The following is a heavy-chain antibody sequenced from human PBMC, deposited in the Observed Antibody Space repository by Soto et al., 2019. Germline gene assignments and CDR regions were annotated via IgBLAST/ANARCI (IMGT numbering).Heavy chain of an antibody. J-gene: IGHJ4*02. CDR3: ARVNGAYYLDY. CDR2: IRNKANSYTT. V-gene: IGHV3-72*01. D-gene: IGHD2-8*01. CDR1: GFTFNDHY. Sequence: GGSLGLSCAASGFTFNDHYMDWVRQAPGKGLEWVGRIRNKANSYTTEYAASVKGRFTVSRDASENSLYLQMTSLKTDDTAVYYCARVNGAYYLDYWGQGILVTVSS.